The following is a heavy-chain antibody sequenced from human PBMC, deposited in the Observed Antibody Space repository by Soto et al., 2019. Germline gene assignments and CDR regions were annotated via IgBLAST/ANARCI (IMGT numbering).Heavy chain of an antibody. CDR2: TRNKAASYAT. CDR3: ARSTTSRTPDAFDI. J-gene: IGHJ3*02. Sequence: GGSLRLSCAASGFTFSNAWMNWVRQAPGKGLEWVGRTRNKAASYATEYAASVKGRFTISRDDSKNSLYLQMNSLKTEDTAVYYCARSTTSRTPDAFDIWGQGTMVTVSS. D-gene: IGHD4-17*01. CDR1: GFTFSNAW. V-gene: IGHV3-72*01.